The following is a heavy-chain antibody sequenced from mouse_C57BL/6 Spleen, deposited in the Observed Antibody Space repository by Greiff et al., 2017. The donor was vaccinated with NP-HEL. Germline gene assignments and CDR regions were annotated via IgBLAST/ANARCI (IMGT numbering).Heavy chain of an antibody. CDR2: INPNNGGT. Sequence: VHVKQSGPELVKPGASVKISCKASGYTFTDYYMNWVKQSHGKSLEWIGDINPNNGGTSYNQKFKGKATLTVDKSSSTAYMELRSLTSEDSAVYYCATFGDYGSSFDYWGQGTTLTVSS. J-gene: IGHJ2*01. CDR3: ATFGDYGSSFDY. D-gene: IGHD1-1*01. V-gene: IGHV1-26*01. CDR1: GYTFTDYY.